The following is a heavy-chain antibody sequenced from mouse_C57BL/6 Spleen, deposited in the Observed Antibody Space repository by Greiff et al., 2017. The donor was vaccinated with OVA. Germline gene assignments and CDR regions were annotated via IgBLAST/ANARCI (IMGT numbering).Heavy chain of an antibody. V-gene: IGHV5-17*01. Sequence: DVKLVESGGGLVKPGGSLKLSCAASGFTFSDYGMHWVRQAPEKGLEWVAYISSGSSTIYYADTVKGRFTISRDNAKNTLFLQMTSLRSEDTAMYYCARPDDYGSSYGFAYWGQGTLVTVSA. CDR3: ARPDDYGSSYGFAY. D-gene: IGHD1-1*01. CDR1: GFTFSDYG. J-gene: IGHJ3*01. CDR2: ISSGSSTI.